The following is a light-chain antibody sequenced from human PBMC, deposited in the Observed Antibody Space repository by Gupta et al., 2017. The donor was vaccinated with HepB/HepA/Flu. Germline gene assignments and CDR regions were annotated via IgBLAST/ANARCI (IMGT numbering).Light chain of an antibody. CDR2: TAS. V-gene: IGKV1-12*01. CDR3: QQRNSFPRS. J-gene: IGKJ1*01. CDR1: QGISNW. Sequence: TQMTQPPSSLSASVGDRVTIPCRASQGISNWVAWYQQKPGQAPKLLIYTASTVHSGVPSRFSGSGSGTDLTVTISCRQPEDFANCHCQQRNSFPRSFGQGTKVEIK.